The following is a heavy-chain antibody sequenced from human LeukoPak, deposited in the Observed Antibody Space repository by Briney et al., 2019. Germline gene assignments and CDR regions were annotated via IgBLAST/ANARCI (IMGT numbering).Heavy chain of an antibody. Sequence: SQTLSLTCTVSGGSISSGDYYWSWIRQPPGKGLEWIGYIYYSGSTYYNPSLKSRVTISVDTSKNQFSLKLSSVTAADTAVYYCARGGXYYXXXXXXXXXXXDXXXXGXMVTV. CDR3: ARGGXYYXXXXXXXXXXXDX. D-gene: IGHD3-10*01. CDR2: IYYSGST. J-gene: IGHJ3*02. V-gene: IGHV4-30-4*01. CDR1: GGSISSGDYY.